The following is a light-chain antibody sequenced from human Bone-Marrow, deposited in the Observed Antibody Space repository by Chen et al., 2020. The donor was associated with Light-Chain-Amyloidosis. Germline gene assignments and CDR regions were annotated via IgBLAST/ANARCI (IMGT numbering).Light chain of an antibody. Sequence: QSALTQPASVSGSPGQAITISCTGTSSDVGGDNHVSWYQQHPDKAPKLMIYEGTNRPSWVPDRFAGSKSDNTASLPISGLQAEDEADYVCSSYTITNTLVFGSGTRVTVL. CDR2: EGT. V-gene: IGLV2-14*01. CDR3: SSYTITNTLV. J-gene: IGLJ1*01. CDR1: SSDVGGDNH.